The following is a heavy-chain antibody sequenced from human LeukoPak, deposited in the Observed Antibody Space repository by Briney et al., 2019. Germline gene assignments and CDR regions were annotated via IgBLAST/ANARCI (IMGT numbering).Heavy chain of an antibody. CDR3: ARKGNGALDI. V-gene: IGHV3-23*01. CDR2: ISDTGGST. Sequence: GGSLRLSCAPSGSTFSNYAFSWVRQAPGKGLEWVSDISDTGGSTNYVGSAKGRFTISRDNSKNTLHLHMNSLRVEDTAVYYCARKGNGALDIWGQGTMVTVSS. CDR1: GSTFSNYA. J-gene: IGHJ3*02. D-gene: IGHD1-1*01.